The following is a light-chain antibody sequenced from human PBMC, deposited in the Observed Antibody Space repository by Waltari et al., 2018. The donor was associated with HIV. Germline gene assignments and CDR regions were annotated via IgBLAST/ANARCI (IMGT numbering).Light chain of an antibody. CDR1: SSNIGAGYD. CDR3: QSYDSSLTGSV. J-gene: IGLJ2*01. V-gene: IGLV1-40*01. CDR2: GNN. Sequence: QSVPTQPPSVSGDAEQRVTVSCTGSSSNIGAGYDVHWYQQVPGTAPKLLIYGNNNRPSGVPDRFSASKSGASPSLAITGLQAEDEADYYCQSYDSSLTGSVFGGGTKLTVL.